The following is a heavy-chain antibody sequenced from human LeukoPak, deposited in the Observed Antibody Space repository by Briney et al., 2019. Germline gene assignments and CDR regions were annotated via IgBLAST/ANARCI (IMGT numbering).Heavy chain of an antibody. D-gene: IGHD3-22*01. CDR1: GYTFTSYY. J-gene: IGHJ4*02. CDR3: ARGGDYYNSSGYHYAATH. Sequence: ASVKVSCKASGYTFTSYYIHWVRQAPGQGLEWMGIINPGVGSTSYAQKFQGRVTMTRDTSTSTVYMELSSLRSEDTAVYYCARGGDYYNSSGYHYAATHWGQGTLVTVSS. V-gene: IGHV1-46*01. CDR2: INPGVGST.